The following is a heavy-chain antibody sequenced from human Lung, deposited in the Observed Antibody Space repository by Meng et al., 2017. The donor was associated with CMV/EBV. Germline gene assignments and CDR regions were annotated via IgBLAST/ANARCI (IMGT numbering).Heavy chain of an antibody. CDR1: GDTFTYYH. J-gene: IGHJ4*02. CDR3: ARERDATYYFHN. Sequence: QVQLVQSGAEVMKPGASVKVSCKASGDTFTYYHIHWVRQAPGQGLEWGGINNPRDGDTSYSQKLRGRVTLTRDTSTSTAYMELSSLSSGDTAVYYCARERDATYYFHNWGQGTLVTVSS. D-gene: IGHD5-24*01. CDR2: NNPRDGDT. V-gene: IGHV1-46*04.